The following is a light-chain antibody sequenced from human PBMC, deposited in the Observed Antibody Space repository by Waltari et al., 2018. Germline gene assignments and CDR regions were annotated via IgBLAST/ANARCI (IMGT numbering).Light chain of an antibody. CDR3: QSYDISLSGYV. Sequence: QSVLTQPPSVSGAPGQRVTLSCTGSSSNIGAGYDVHWYQHLPGTAPKPLTQGNSIPPSGFPDRCSGSKSGPSASLAITGLQADDEADYYCQSYDISLSGYVFGTGTKVTVL. CDR2: GNS. CDR1: SSNIGAGYD. J-gene: IGLJ1*01. V-gene: IGLV1-40*01.